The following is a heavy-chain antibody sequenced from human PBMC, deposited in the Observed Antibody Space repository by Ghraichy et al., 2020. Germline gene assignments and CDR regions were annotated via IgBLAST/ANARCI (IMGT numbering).Heavy chain of an antibody. Sequence: ASVKVSCKASNYSFTSFAISWMRQAPGQRPEWMGWINAYNGITKNAQKFQDRLTMSTDTSTTTAYMDLKSLRSDDTAVYYCARDVLGGSGWYADYWGQGTLVTVSS. CDR2: INAYNGIT. J-gene: IGHJ4*02. D-gene: IGHD6-19*01. CDR3: ARDVLGGSGWYADY. CDR1: NYSFTSFA. V-gene: IGHV1-18*01.